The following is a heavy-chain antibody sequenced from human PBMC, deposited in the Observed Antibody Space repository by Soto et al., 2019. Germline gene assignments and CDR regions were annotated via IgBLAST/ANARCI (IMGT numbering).Heavy chain of an antibody. D-gene: IGHD3-16*02. CDR2: ISSNGGST. J-gene: IGHJ4*02. Sequence: GGSLRLSCAASGFTFSSYAIHWVRQAPGKGLEYVSAISSNGGSTYYANSVKGRFTISRDNSKNTLYLQMGSLRAEDMAVYYCARDRGDYVWGSYRLYYFDYWGQGTLVTVSS. CDR1: GFTFSSYA. CDR3: ARDRGDYVWGSYRLYYFDY. V-gene: IGHV3-64*01.